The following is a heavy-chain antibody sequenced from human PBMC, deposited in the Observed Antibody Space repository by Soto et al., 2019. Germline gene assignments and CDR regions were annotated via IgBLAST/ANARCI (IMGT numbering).Heavy chain of an antibody. Sequence: KTSETLSLTCVVSDGSISSYDWWTWVRQPPGKGLEWIGKMYHSGGADYSPSIKSRFTISADSSKNHFSLRLTGVTAADTAVYYFATGNVDSMLEYWGQGTQVTVSS. CDR1: DGSISSYDW. CDR2: MYHSGGA. V-gene: IGHV4-4*02. CDR3: ATGNVDSMLEY. D-gene: IGHD3-3*01. J-gene: IGHJ4*02.